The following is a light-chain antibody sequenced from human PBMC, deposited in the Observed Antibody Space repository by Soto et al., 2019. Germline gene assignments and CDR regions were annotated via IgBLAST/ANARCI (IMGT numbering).Light chain of an antibody. CDR2: GAS. CDR1: QNVGTS. CDR3: QRYNDWPPWT. Sequence: EMAMPQSPPTVPGSPGESATLFCRASQNVGTSLAWYQQIPGQPPRLLIHGASIRATGVPARFTGSGSGTEFTLTISGLQSEDLAVYYCQRYNDWPPWTFGQGTKVDIK. J-gene: IGKJ1*01. V-gene: IGKV3-15*01.